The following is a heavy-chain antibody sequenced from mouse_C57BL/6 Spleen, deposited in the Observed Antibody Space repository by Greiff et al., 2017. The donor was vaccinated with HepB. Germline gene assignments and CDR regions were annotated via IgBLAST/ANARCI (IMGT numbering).Heavy chain of an antibody. CDR3: ARQSSSPYYYAMDY. D-gene: IGHD1-1*01. CDR1: GYTFTSYW. Sequence: QVQLKQSGAELAKPGASVKLSCKASGYTFTSYWMHWVNQRPGQGLEWIGYINPSSGYTKYNQKFKDKATLTADKSSSTAYMQLSSLTYEDSAVYYCARQSSSPYYYAMDYWGQGTSVTVSS. V-gene: IGHV1-7*01. J-gene: IGHJ4*01. CDR2: INPSSGYT.